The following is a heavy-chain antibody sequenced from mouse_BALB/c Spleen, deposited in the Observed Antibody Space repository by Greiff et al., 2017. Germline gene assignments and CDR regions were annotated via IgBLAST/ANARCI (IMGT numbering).Heavy chain of an antibody. J-gene: IGHJ3*01. CDR1: GFTFSSYA. V-gene: IGHV5-9-4*01. CDR3: ANSYDYDGAWFAY. CDR2: ISSGGSYT. D-gene: IGHD2-4*01. Sequence: EVQRVESGGGLVKPGGSLKLSCAASGFTFSSYAMSWVRQSPEKRLEWVAEISSGGSYTYYPDTVTGRFTISRDNAKNTLYLEMSSLRSEDTAMYYCANSYDYDGAWFAYWGQGTLVTGSA.